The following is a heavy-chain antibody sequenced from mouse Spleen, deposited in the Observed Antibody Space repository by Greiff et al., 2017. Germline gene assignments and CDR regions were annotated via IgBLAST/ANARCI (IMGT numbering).Heavy chain of an antibody. CDR3: ARGDYYGSTWFAY. CDR1: GFTFSSYY. CDR2: ISSGGGST. V-gene: IGHV5-9*04. J-gene: IGHJ3*01. D-gene: IGHD1-1*01. Sequence: EVKVVESGGGLVKLGGSLKLSCAASGFTFSSYYMSWVRQTPEKRLEWVATISSGGGSTYYPDSVKGRFTISRDNAKNTLYLQMSSLNSEDTAVYYCARGDYYGSTWFAYWGQGTLVTVSA.